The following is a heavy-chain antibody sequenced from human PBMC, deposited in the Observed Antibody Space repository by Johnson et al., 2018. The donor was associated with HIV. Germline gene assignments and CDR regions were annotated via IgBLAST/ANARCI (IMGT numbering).Heavy chain of an antibody. Sequence: QVQLVESGGGVVRPGGSLRLSCAASEFSFSSYAMHWVRQAPGKGLEWVAVISYDGSNQYYADSVKGRFTISRDNSKNTVFLQMNSLRPEDTAMYYCAAYYDFWSGSYTSGFDIWGQGTMVTVSS. CDR3: AAYYDFWSGSYTSGFDI. J-gene: IGHJ3*02. CDR2: ISYDGSNQ. V-gene: IGHV3-30*04. D-gene: IGHD3-3*01. CDR1: EFSFSSYA.